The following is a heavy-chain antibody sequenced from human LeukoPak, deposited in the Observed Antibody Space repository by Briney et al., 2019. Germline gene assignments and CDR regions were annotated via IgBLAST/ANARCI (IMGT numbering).Heavy chain of an antibody. D-gene: IGHD5-18*01. CDR3: ARDLPIRIQLWFGGYFDL. CDR1: GFTFSSYE. V-gene: IGHV3-48*01. J-gene: IGHJ2*01. Sequence: GGSLRLSCAASGFTFSSYEMNWVRQAPGKGLEWVSYISSSSSTIYYADSVKGRFTISRDNAKNSLYLQMNSLRAEDTAVYYCARDLPIRIQLWFGGYFDLWGRGTLVTVSS. CDR2: ISSSSSTI.